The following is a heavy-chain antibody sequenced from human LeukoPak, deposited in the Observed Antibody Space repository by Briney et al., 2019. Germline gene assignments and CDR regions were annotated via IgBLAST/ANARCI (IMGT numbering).Heavy chain of an antibody. CDR3: ARSDGYGLVGI. Sequence: PSETLSLTCTVSGDSISSSNCYWGWIRQPPGKTLEWIGSIYSSGSTYYNPSLKSRVIIIIDTPKNHFSLTLSSVTAADTAVYYCARSDGYGLVGIWGQGTMVTVSS. D-gene: IGHD3-10*01. CDR2: IYSSGST. V-gene: IGHV4-39*07. J-gene: IGHJ3*02. CDR1: GDSISSSNCY.